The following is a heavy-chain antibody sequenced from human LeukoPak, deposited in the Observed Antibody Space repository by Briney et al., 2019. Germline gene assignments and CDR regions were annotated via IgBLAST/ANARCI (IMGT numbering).Heavy chain of an antibody. CDR2: ISGSETYI. J-gene: IGHJ4*02. Sequence: GGSLRLSCAASGFTFSSYYLTWVRQAPGKGLEWVSSISGSETYIHYADSVKGRFTISRDNSKNTLYLQMNSLRAEDTAVYYCARDWGDYWGQGTLVTVSS. D-gene: IGHD3-16*01. CDR1: GFTFSSYY. V-gene: IGHV3-21*04. CDR3: ARDWGDY.